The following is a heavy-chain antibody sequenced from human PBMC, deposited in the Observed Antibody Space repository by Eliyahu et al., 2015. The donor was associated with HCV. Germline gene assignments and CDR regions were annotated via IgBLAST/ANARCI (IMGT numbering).Heavy chain of an antibody. D-gene: IGHD1-1*01. CDR2: LNXSRGRI. Sequence: QVQLVQSGAEVXKPGASVKVSCKASGYSFTXYFIHWVRQAPGQGLEWMGILNXSRGRITYAQKFQGRVTMTRDTSTSTAYMEVSSLTSEDSAVYYCARGTQGAWLDPWGQGTLVTISS. CDR1: GYSFTXYF. CDR3: ARGTQGAWLDP. J-gene: IGHJ5*02. V-gene: IGHV1-46*01.